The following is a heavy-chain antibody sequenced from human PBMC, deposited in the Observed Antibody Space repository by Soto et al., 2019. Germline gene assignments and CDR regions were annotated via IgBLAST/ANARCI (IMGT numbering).Heavy chain of an antibody. CDR3: TRQSWVDTTLNALDI. V-gene: IGHV3-73*02. CDR1: GFTFSGSA. J-gene: IGHJ3*02. CDR2: IRSTANSYAT. D-gene: IGHD5-18*01. Sequence: EVQLVESGGGLVQPGGSLKLSCAASGFTFSGSAMHWVRQASGKGLEWVGRIRSTANSYATAYAASVKGRFTISRDDSKNTAYQQKNCLKTAETAAYYCTRQSWVDTTLNALDICGKGPMVTVSS.